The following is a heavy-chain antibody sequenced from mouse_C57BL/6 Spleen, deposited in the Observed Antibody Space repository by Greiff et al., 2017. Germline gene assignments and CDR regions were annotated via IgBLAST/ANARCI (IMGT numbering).Heavy chain of an antibody. CDR1: GFSLTSYA. CDR3: ARNRDLLPHAMDY. D-gene: IGHD1-1*01. V-gene: IGHV2-9-1*01. Sequence: VKLMESGPGLVAPSQSLSITCTVSGFSLTSYAISWVRQPPGKGLEWLGVIWTGGGTNYNSALKSRLSISKDNSKSQVFLKMNSLQTDDTARYYCARNRDLLPHAMDYWGQGTSVTVSS. CDR2: IWTGGGT. J-gene: IGHJ4*01.